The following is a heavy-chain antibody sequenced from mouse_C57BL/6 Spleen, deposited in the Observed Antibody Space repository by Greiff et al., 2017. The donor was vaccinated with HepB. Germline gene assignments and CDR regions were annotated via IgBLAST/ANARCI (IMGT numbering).Heavy chain of an antibody. CDR2: IWGDGST. D-gene: IGHD1-1*01. J-gene: IGHJ4*01. CDR3: AKEGITTVVATKYYAMDY. Sequence: QVQLQQSGPGLVAPSQSLSITCTVSGFSLTSYGVSWVRQPPGKGLEWLGVIWGDGSTNYHSALISRLSISKDNSKSQVFLKLNSLQTDDTATYYCAKEGITTVVATKYYAMDYWGQGTSVTVSS. V-gene: IGHV2-3*01. CDR1: GFSLTSYG.